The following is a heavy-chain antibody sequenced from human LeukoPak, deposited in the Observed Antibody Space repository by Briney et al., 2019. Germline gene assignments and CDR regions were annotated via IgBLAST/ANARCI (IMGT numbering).Heavy chain of an antibody. D-gene: IGHD7-27*01. V-gene: IGHV4-61*02. CDR1: GGSINSGSYY. CDR3: ARGLGIGKDYFDC. J-gene: IGHJ4*02. Sequence: SETLSLTCTVSGGSINSGSYYWSRIRQPAGKGLEWIGRTYSSGSTNYNPSLKGRVTISVDTSKNQFSLNLSSVTAADTAVYYCARGLGIGKDYFDCWGQGTLVTVSS. CDR2: TYSSGST.